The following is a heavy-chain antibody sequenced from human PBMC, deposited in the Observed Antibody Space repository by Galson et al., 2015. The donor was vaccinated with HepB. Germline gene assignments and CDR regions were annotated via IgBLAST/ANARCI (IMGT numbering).Heavy chain of an antibody. CDR1: GGSFSGYY. J-gene: IGHJ6*03. Sequence: ETLSLTCAVYGGSFSGYYWTWIRQPPGKGLEWIGDINRSGNINCTPPLKSRVTLSLDTSKTQFSLKLRSVTAADTGVYYCARADRGVIIVHHYYYMDVWGKGTTVTVSS. CDR2: INRSGNI. D-gene: IGHD3-10*01. CDR3: ARADRGVIIVHHYYYMDV. V-gene: IGHV4-34*01.